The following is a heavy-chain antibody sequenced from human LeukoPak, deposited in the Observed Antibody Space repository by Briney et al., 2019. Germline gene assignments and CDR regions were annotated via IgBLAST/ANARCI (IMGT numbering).Heavy chain of an antibody. CDR2: IWYDGSNK. CDR1: GFTFGDYA. D-gene: IGHD6-19*01. V-gene: IGHV3-33*08. J-gene: IGHJ4*02. Sequence: GRSLRLSCTASGFTFGDYAMSWVRQAPGKGLEWVAVIWYDGSNKYYADSVKGRFTISRDNSKNTLYLQMNSLRAEDTAVYYCARDHSSGWYSDYFDYWGQGTLVTVSS. CDR3: ARDHSSGWYSDYFDY.